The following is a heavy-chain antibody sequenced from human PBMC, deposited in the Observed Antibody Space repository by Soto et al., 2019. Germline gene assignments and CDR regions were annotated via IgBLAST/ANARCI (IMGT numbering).Heavy chain of an antibody. J-gene: IGHJ4*02. CDR1: GDTFNSYT. Sequence: QVQLVQSGPEVKMPGSSVKVSCKASGDTFNSYTINWVRQAPGQGLQWMGRTIPILAMSNYALKFQGRVTVTPDXXTTTAYMELSRLRSDDTAVYYCAASYGSGSRAFDYWGQGTLVTVSS. CDR2: TIPILAMS. V-gene: IGHV1-69*02. D-gene: IGHD3-10*01. CDR3: AASYGSGSRAFDY.